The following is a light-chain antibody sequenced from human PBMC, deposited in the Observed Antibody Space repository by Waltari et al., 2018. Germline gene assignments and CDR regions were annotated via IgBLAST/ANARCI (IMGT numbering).Light chain of an antibody. CDR2: DVS. Sequence: QSALTQPASVSGSPGQSITISCTGTSSDVGGYNSVSCYQQHPGKAPKLMLFDVSNRPSGVSNRFSGSKSGNTASLTISGLQAEDEADYYCSSYTSSSTLGVFGTGTKVTVL. CDR1: SSDVGGYNS. CDR3: SSYTSSSTLGV. V-gene: IGLV2-14*01. J-gene: IGLJ1*01.